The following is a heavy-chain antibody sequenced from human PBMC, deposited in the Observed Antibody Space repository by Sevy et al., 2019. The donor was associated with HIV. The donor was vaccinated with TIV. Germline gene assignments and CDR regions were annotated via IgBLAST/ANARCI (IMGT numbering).Heavy chain of an antibody. CDR3: ARWRGTRVTMIVVVTTGYFDN. J-gene: IGHJ4*03. Sequence: SETLSLTCAVYGGSFSSYDWSWIRQPPWKGLEWIGEINHSGTTNYNPSLKSRVTISLDTSKNQFSLKLTSVTAADTAVYYCARWRGTRVTMIVVVTTGYFDNWGQGTLVTVSS. CDR1: GGSFSSYD. CDR2: INHSGTT. V-gene: IGHV4-34*01. D-gene: IGHD3-22*01.